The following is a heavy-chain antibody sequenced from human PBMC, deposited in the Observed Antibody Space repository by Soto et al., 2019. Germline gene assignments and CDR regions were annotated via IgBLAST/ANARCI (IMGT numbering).Heavy chain of an antibody. CDR1: GFTFSSSG. Sequence: PGGSLRLSCAASGFTFSSSGMHWVRQAPGKGLEWVAVISLDGSTKYYADSVKGRFTISRDNSKNTLYLQMNSLRAEDTAVYYWAKDSADSSDYYYVTYSYGMDVWGQGTTVTVSS. D-gene: IGHD3-22*01. J-gene: IGHJ6*02. V-gene: IGHV3-30*18. CDR3: AKDSADSSDYYYVTYSYGMDV. CDR2: ISLDGSTK.